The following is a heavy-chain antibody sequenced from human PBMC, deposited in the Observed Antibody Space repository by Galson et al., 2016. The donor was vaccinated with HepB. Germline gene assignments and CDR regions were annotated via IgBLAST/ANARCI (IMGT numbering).Heavy chain of an antibody. Sequence: SLRLSCATSGFTFSTYWMIWVRQAPGKGLEWLANIKPDGSEKYYVDSVKGRFTISRDNAKNSLYLQMNSLRAEDTAVYYCARKGFYGGYFDYCGQGTLVTVSS. D-gene: IGHD4-23*01. CDR3: ARKGFYGGYFDY. V-gene: IGHV3-7*01. CDR1: GFTFSTYW. J-gene: IGHJ4*02. CDR2: IKPDGSEK.